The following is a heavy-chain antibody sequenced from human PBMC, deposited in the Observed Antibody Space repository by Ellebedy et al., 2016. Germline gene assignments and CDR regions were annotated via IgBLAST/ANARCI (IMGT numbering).Heavy chain of an antibody. D-gene: IGHD3-16*01. J-gene: IGHJ4*02. V-gene: IGHV4-38-2*02. CDR1: GYSISSGYY. CDR3: ARGGRGGFDY. CDR2: ISYGGTI. Sequence: SETLSLTXTVSGYSISSGYYWGWIRQPPGKGLEWIGTISYGGTIYYNSSLKSRVTISVDTPKNQFSLKLTSVTAADTAVFYCARGGRGGFDYWGQGTLVTFSS.